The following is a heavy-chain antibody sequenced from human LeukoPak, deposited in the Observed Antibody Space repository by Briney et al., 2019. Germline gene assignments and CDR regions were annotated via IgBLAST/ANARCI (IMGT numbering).Heavy chain of an antibody. V-gene: IGHV3-23*01. D-gene: IGHD3-22*01. Sequence: RGGSLRLSCAASGFTFSSYAMSWVRQAPGKGLEWVSSISGSGGRTHYADSVRGRFTISRDNSKNTLYLQMDSLRAEDTAVYYCAKDWAPAYYYDSSGYWMRYMDVWGKGTTVTVSS. J-gene: IGHJ6*03. CDR3: AKDWAPAYYYDSSGYWMRYMDV. CDR1: GFTFSSYA. CDR2: ISGSGGRT.